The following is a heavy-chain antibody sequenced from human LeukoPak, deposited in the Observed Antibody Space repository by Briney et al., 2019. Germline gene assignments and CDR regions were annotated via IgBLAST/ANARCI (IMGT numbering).Heavy chain of an antibody. J-gene: IGHJ3*02. Sequence: GGSVTLSCAASGFNHSGFALGRVRPAPGEGREGVWRIRDKADNYATGYPASAKDRITIPRDDSMITEAQQCNSLKTEDTFVYYCTKYSRSIDAFDIWGQGTMVTVSS. CDR3: TKYSRSIDAFDI. CDR2: IRDKADNYAT. D-gene: IGHD6-6*01. CDR1: GFNHSGFA. V-gene: IGHV3-73*01.